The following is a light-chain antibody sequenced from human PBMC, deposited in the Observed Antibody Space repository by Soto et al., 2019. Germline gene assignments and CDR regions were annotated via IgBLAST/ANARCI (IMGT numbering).Light chain of an antibody. Sequence: QSALTQPASVSGSPGQSITISCTGTSSDVGSYDYVSWYQQHPGKAPKLMIYEVSNRPSGVSNRFSGSKSGNTASLTLSGLQAEDEADYYCSSYTSSGTYVFGAGTQVTVL. CDR2: EVS. V-gene: IGLV2-14*01. CDR3: SSYTSSGTYV. J-gene: IGLJ1*01. CDR1: SSDVGSYDY.